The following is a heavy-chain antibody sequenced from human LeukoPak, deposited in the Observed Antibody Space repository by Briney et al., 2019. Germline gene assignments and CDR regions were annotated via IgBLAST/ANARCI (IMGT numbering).Heavy chain of an antibody. J-gene: IGHJ4*02. Sequence: SETLSLTCTVSGGSISSYYWSWIRQPPGKGLEWIGYIYYSGSTNYNPSLKSRVTISVDTSKNQFSLKLSSVTAADTAVYYCAAAGYSGYDPPFDHWGQGTLVTVSS. CDR3: AAAGYSGYDPPFDH. V-gene: IGHV4-59*01. CDR2: IYYSGST. D-gene: IGHD5-12*01. CDR1: GGSISSYY.